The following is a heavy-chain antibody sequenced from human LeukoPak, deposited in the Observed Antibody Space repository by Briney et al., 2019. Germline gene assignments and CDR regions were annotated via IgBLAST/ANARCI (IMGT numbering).Heavy chain of an antibody. CDR3: ARGGDIVVVPAAFDI. CDR2: IRYDGSNK. D-gene: IGHD2-2*01. V-gene: IGHV3-30*02. J-gene: IGHJ3*02. Sequence: GGSLRLSCAASGFTFSSYGMHWVRQAPGKGLEWVAFIRYDGSNKYYADSVKGRFTISRDNSKNTLYLQMNSLRAEDTAVYYCARGGDIVVVPAAFDIWGQGTMVTVSS. CDR1: GFTFSSYG.